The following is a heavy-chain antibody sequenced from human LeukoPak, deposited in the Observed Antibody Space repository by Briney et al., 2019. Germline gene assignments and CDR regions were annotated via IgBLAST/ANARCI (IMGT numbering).Heavy chain of an antibody. CDR3: ARECNQPTAAAGYYFDY. CDR1: GGSISSYY. Sequence: PSETLSLTCTVSGGSISSYYWSWIRQPAGKGLEWIGRIFSSGSTNYNPSLKSRVTMSVDTSKNHFSLKLDSVTAADTAVYYCARECNQPTAAAGYYFDYWGQGILVTVSS. J-gene: IGHJ4*02. CDR2: IFSSGST. V-gene: IGHV4-4*07. D-gene: IGHD6-13*01.